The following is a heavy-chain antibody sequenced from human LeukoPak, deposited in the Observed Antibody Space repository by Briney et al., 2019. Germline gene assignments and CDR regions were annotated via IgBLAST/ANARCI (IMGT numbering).Heavy chain of an antibody. J-gene: IGHJ3*02. CDR2: ISGGSANI. Sequence: GGSLRLSCAATGFTFSSYSMNWVRQAPGKGLEWVSSISGGSANIYYADSVKGRFTISRDNAKNSLYLQMNSLRAEDTAVYYCAKVVGATEFDAFDIWGQGTMVTVSS. V-gene: IGHV3-21*04. CDR1: GFTFSSYS. D-gene: IGHD1-26*01. CDR3: AKVVGATEFDAFDI.